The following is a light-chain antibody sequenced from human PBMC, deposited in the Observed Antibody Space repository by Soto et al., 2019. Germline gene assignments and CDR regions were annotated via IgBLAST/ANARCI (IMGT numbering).Light chain of an antibody. CDR3: QQTNSFPLT. Sequence: DIQMTQSPSSVSASVGDRVSITCRASQGVSSWLAWYQQKPGGAPKLLIYTGSSLQSGAPSRFSGTGSGTDFTITISSLQPEDVATYYCQQTNSFPLTFGGGNKVEIK. V-gene: IGKV1-12*01. CDR1: QGVSSW. J-gene: IGKJ4*01. CDR2: TGS.